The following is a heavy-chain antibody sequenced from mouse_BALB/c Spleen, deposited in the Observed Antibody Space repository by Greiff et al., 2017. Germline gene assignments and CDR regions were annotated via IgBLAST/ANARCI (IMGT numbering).Heavy chain of an antibody. CDR3: NGNCGSSYWFAY. J-gene: IGHJ3*01. V-gene: IGHV14-4*02. CDR2: IDPENGDT. D-gene: IGHD1-1*01. CDR1: GFNIKDYY. Sequence: EVQLQQSGAELVRSGASVKLSCTASGFNIKDYYMHWVKQRPEQGLEWIGWIDPENGDTEYAPKFQGKATMTADTSSNTAYLQLSSLTSEDTAVYYCNGNCGSSYWFAYWGQGTLVTVSA.